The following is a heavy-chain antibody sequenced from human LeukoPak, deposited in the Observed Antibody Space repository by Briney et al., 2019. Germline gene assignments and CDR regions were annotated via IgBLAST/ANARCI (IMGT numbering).Heavy chain of an antibody. V-gene: IGHV1-18*01. D-gene: IGHD3-22*01. CDR1: GYTVTSYG. CDR2: ISAYNGNT. J-gene: IGHJ4*02. CDR3: ATAPLYYYDSSDPPFDY. Sequence: GASVKVSCKASGYTVTSYGISWVRQAAGQGLEWMGWISAYNGNTNYAQKLQGRVTMTTDTSTSTAYMEPRSLRSDDTAVYYCATAPLYYYDSSDPPFDYWGQGTLVTVSS.